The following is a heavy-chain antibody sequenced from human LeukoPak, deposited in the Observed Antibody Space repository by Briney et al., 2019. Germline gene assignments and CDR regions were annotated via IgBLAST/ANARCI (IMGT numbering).Heavy chain of an antibody. D-gene: IGHD4-17*01. Sequence: SETLSLTCTVSGGSLSSYYWSWIRQPPGKGLEWIGYIYYSGSTNYNPSLKSRVTILVDTSKNQFSLKLSSVIAPDKTVYYCGRVGDYGLYFQHWGQGTLVTVSS. CDR3: GRVGDYGLYFQH. V-gene: IGHV4-59*01. CDR1: GGSLSSYY. CDR2: IYYSGST. J-gene: IGHJ1*01.